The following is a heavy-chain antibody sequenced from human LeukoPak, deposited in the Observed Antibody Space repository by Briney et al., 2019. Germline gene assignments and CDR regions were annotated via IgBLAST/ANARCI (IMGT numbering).Heavy chain of an antibody. J-gene: IGHJ5*02. Sequence: PSETLSLTCAVYGGSFSGYYWSWIRQPPGKGLEWIGEINHSGSTNYNPSLKSRVTISVDTSKNQFSLKLSSVTAADTAVYYCARLPGIVVPSGGFDPWGQGTLVTVSS. CDR1: GGSFSGYY. V-gene: IGHV4-34*01. D-gene: IGHD3-22*01. CDR3: ARLPGIVVPSGGFDP. CDR2: INHSGST.